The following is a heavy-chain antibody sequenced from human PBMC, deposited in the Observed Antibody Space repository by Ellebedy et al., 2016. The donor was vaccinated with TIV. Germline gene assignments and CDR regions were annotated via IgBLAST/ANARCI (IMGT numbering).Heavy chain of an antibody. Sequence: SVKVSXXASGGTFSSYAISWVRQAPGQGLEWMGGIIPIFGTANYAQTFQGRVTITADKSTSTAYMELSSLRSEDTAVYYCARYRNLLWYYYGMDVWGQGTTVTVSS. CDR1: GGTFSSYA. V-gene: IGHV1-69*06. J-gene: IGHJ6*02. D-gene: IGHD3-16*01. CDR3: ARYRNLLWYYYGMDV. CDR2: IIPIFGTA.